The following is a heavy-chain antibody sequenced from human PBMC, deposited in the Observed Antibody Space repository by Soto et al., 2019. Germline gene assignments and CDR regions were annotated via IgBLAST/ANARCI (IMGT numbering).Heavy chain of an antibody. V-gene: IGHV4-59*01. Sequence: SETLSLTCTVSGGAIISYYCSFIRQPPWKGLEWIGYIYYSGSTNYNPSLKSRVTISVETSKNQFSLKLSSVTAADTAIYYCAASIFYYGMDVWGQGTTVTVSS. CDR1: GGAIISYY. J-gene: IGHJ6*02. CDR2: IYYSGST. CDR3: AASIFYYGMDV.